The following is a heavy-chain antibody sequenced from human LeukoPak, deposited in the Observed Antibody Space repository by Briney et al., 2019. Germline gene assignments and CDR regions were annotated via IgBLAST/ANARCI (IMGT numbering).Heavy chain of an antibody. D-gene: IGHD3-10*01. Sequence: ASVKVSCKASGGTFSSYAISWVRQAPGQGLEWMGGIIPIFGTANYAQKFQGRVTITADESTSTAYMELSSLRSEDTAVYYCARAMVRGVIDMYYYGMDVWGQGTTVTVSS. V-gene: IGHV1-69*13. CDR2: IIPIFGTA. CDR3: ARAMVRGVIDMYYYGMDV. J-gene: IGHJ6*02. CDR1: GGTFSSYA.